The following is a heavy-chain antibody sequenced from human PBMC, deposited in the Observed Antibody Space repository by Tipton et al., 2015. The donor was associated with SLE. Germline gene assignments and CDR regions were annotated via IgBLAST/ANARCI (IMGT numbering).Heavy chain of an antibody. CDR3: ASSTYDYSNYWWFDP. J-gene: IGHJ5*02. Sequence: LRLSCAVSGYSIISGYFWGWIRQPPGRGLEWIGNIYHSGSTYYNPSLKSRVTISVDKSKNQFSLRLSSVTAADTAIYYCASSTYDYSNYWWFDPWGQGTLVTVSS. D-gene: IGHD4-11*01. CDR1: GYSIISGYF. V-gene: IGHV4-38-2*01. CDR2: IYHSGST.